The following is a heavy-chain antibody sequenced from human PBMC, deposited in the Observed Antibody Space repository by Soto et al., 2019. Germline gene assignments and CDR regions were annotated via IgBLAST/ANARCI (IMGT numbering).Heavy chain of an antibody. CDR2: IYYSGSA. V-gene: IGHV4-30-4*01. D-gene: IGHD3-22*01. CDR1: GGSISSGDYY. J-gene: IGHJ4*02. CDR3: ARALKEYYYDSSPDYYFDY. Sequence: PSETLSLTCTVSGGSISSGDYYWNWIRQPPGKDLEWIGYIYYSGSAYYNPSLKSRVTMSVDTSKNQFSLKLNSVTAADTAVYYCARALKEYYYDSSPDYYFDYWGQGTLVTVSS.